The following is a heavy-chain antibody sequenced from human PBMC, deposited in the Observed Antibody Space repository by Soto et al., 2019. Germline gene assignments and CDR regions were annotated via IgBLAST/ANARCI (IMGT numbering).Heavy chain of an antibody. CDR3: ARAPGSSSWDY. J-gene: IGHJ4*02. D-gene: IGHD6-6*01. CDR2: IYYSGST. V-gene: IGHV4-59*01. Sequence: SETLSLTCTVSGGSISSYYWSWIRQPPGKGLEWIGYIYYSGSTNYNPSLKSRVTISVDTSKNQFSLQLSSVTAADTAVYYCARAPGSSSWDYWGQGTLVTVSS. CDR1: GGSISSYY.